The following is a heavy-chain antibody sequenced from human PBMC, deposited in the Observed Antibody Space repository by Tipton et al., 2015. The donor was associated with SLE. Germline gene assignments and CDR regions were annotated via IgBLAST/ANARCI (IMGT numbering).Heavy chain of an antibody. J-gene: IGHJ5*02. CDR2: IFDTGST. D-gene: IGHD3-9*01. V-gene: IGHV4-38-2*01. Sequence: TLSLTCSVSGYSISSGYYWGWIRQPAGKGLEWIGRIFDTGSTDYNPSLRSRVTFSLDTSQNQFSLTLNSVTAADTAMYFCARLVDILSATWFDPWGLGTLVTVSS. CDR1: GYSISSGYY. CDR3: ARLVDILSATWFDP.